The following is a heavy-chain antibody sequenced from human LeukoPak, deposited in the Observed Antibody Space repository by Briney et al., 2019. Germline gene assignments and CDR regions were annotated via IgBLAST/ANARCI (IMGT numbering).Heavy chain of an antibody. Sequence: GGSLRLSSAASGFTFSSYAITWVRQAPGKGLEWVSSISDRDHNTYYADSVKGRFTISRDSSKNTLYLQMNSLRAEDTAVYYCAKGGLSRAGLDFWGQGTLVTVSS. V-gene: IGHV3-23*01. CDR3: AKGGLSRAGLDF. CDR2: ISDRDHNT. J-gene: IGHJ4*02. D-gene: IGHD5/OR15-5a*01. CDR1: GFTFSSYA.